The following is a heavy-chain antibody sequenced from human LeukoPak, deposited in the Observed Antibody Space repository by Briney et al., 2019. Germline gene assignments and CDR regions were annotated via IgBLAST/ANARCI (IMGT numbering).Heavy chain of an antibody. V-gene: IGHV3-21*04. D-gene: IGHD4-17*01. J-gene: IGHJ4*02. CDR3: AKSATTVTSNFDY. CDR1: GFTFSSYS. CDR2: ISSSSSYI. Sequence: GGSLRLSCAASGFTFSSYSMNWVRQAPGKGLEWVSSISSSSSYIYYADSVKGRFTISRDNAKNTVYLQMNSLRAEDTAVYYCAKSATTVTSNFDYWGQGTLVTVSS.